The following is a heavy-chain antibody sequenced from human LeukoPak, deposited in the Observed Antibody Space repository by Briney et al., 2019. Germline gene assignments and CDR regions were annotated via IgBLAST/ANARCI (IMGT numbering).Heavy chain of an antibody. J-gene: IGHJ4*02. V-gene: IGHV3-23*01. CDR2: ISSIGSNT. CDR3: AKTRDYYDSSGYHNNYYFDY. D-gene: IGHD3-22*01. Sequence: GRSLRLSCAASGFTFSSYAMSWVRQAPGKGLEWVSTISSIGSNTYYADSVEGQFTISRDNSKNTLYLQMNSLRAEDTAVYYCAKTRDYYDSSGYHNNYYFDYWGQGTLVTVSS. CDR1: GFTFSSYA.